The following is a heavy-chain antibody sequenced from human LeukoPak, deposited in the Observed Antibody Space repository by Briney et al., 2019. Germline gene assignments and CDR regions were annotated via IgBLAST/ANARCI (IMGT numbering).Heavy chain of an antibody. J-gene: IGHJ4*02. CDR1: GFTFSDYY. D-gene: IGHD6-13*01. CDR3: AKSRGYSSSWYGVDY. Sequence: SGGSLRLSCAASGFTFSDYYMSWIRQAPGKGLEWVSYMTSSSSYYADSVKGRFTISRDNAKNSLYLQMNSLRAEDTAVYYCAKSRGYSSSWYGVDYWGQGTLVTVSS. V-gene: IGHV3-11*06. CDR2: MTSSSS.